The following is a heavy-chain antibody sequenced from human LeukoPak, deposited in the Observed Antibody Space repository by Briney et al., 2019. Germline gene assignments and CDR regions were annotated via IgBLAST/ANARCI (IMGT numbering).Heavy chain of an antibody. CDR3: AKDWTTVTTRFDY. J-gene: IGHJ4*02. D-gene: IGHD4-17*01. Sequence: GGSLRLSCAASGFTFSSYAMNWVRQAPGKGLEWVSGISGSGGFTYYSDSVKGRFTISRDNSKNTLYLQMNSLRAEDTAIYYCAKDWTTVTTRFDYWGQGTLVAVSS. V-gene: IGHV3-23*01. CDR2: ISGSGGFT. CDR1: GFTFSSYA.